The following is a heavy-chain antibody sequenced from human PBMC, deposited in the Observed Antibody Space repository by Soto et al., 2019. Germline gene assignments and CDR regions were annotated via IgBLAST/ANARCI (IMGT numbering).Heavy chain of an antibody. D-gene: IGHD3-22*01. CDR2: IGYDGSNK. V-gene: IGHV3-33*01. Sequence: QVQLVKSGGGVVQPGRSLRLSCAASGFTFSSYGMHWVRQAPGKGLEWVAVIGYDGSNKYYADSVKGRFTISRDNSKNTLYLQMNSLRAEDTAVYYCARDAIVSMIVVVKTGAFDIWGQGTMVTVSS. CDR1: GFTFSSYG. CDR3: ARDAIVSMIVVVKTGAFDI. J-gene: IGHJ3*02.